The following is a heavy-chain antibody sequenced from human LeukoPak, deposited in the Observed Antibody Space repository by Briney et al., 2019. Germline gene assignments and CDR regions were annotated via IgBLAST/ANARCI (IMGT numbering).Heavy chain of an antibody. CDR3: AKNGDRGAYCSGGSCYPYYYYYMDV. D-gene: IGHD2-15*01. Sequence: PGGSLRLSCAASGFTVSSNDMSWVRQAPGKGLECISVIYSGGSTDYADSVKGRLTISRDNSKNTLYLQMNSLRAEDTAVYYCAKNGDRGAYCSGGSCYPYYYYYMDVWGKGTTVTISS. CDR1: GFTVSSND. J-gene: IGHJ6*03. V-gene: IGHV3-53*01. CDR2: IYSGGST.